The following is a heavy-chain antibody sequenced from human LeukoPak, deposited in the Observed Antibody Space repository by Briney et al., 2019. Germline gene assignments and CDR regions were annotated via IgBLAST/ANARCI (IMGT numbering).Heavy chain of an antibody. CDR3: ARAKGYRAPDAFDI. Sequence: SETLSLSCTASGGTFSSYYMSWIRQAPGKGLEWIGYIYYSGSTNYNPSLKSRVTISVDTSKNQFSLKLSSVTAADTAVYYCARAKGYRAPDAFDIWGQGTMVTVSS. J-gene: IGHJ3*02. CDR2: IYYSGST. CDR1: GGTFSSYY. V-gene: IGHV4-59*08. D-gene: IGHD5-24*01.